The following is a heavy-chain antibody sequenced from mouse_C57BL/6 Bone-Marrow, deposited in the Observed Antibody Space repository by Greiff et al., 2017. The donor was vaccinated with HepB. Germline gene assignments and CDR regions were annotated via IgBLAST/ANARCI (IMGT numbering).Heavy chain of an antibody. CDR1: GYTFTGYW. V-gene: IGHV1-9*01. CDR2: ILPGSGST. J-gene: IGHJ1*03. D-gene: IGHD2-3*01. Sequence: QVQLKQSGAELMKPGASVKLSCKATGYTFTGYWIEWVKQRPGHGLEWIGEILPGSGSTNYNEKFKGKATFTADTSSNTAYMQLSSLTTEDSAIYYCARDDGYYDWYFDVWGTGTPVTASS. CDR3: ARDDGYYDWYFDV.